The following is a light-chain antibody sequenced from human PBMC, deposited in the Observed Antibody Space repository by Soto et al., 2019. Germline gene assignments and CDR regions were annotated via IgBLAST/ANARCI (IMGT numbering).Light chain of an antibody. CDR2: GAS. J-gene: IGKJ1*01. V-gene: IGKV3-15*01. CDR1: QSVSSN. Sequence: EMVMTQCPAIVFVSRRESATLACRASQSVSSNLAWYQQKPGQAHRXLIYGASTRATGIPARFSVSVSRTELTVTVRRLQSEDGEVHHCQQYKNWPRTFSQGTKVDIK. CDR3: QQYKNWPRT.